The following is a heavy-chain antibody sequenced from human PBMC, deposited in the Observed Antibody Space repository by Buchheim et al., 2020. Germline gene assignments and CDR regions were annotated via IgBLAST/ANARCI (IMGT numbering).Heavy chain of an antibody. J-gene: IGHJ6*02. Sequence: EVQLVESGGGLVKPGGSLRLSCAASGFTFSSYSMNWVRQAPGKGLEWVSSISSSSSYIYYADSVKGRFTISRDNAKNSLYLQMNSLRAEDTAVYYCARDSDIVVVPAAIVYYGMDVWGQGTT. CDR3: ARDSDIVVVPAAIVYYGMDV. V-gene: IGHV3-21*01. CDR2: ISSSSSYI. CDR1: GFTFSSYS. D-gene: IGHD2-2*01.